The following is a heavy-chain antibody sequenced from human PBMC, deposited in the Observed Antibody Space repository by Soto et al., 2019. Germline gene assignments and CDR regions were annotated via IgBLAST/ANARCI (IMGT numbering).Heavy chain of an antibody. D-gene: IGHD2-21*01. V-gene: IGHV3-30*18. J-gene: IGHJ4*02. CDR1: GFTFSNYG. CDR3: AKEYCGGHGSSDYFNY. Sequence: QVQLAESGGGVVQPGRSLRLSCAATGFTFSNYGIHWVRQAPGNGLERVAVISRDGRVRYYADSVKGRFTISRDNSKNTLYLQVNNLRPDDTAVYYCAKEYCGGHGSSDYFNYWGQGTLVTVSS. CDR2: ISRDGRVR.